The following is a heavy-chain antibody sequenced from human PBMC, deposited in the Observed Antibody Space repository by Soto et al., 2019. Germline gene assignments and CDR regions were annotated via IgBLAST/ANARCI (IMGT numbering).Heavy chain of an antibody. V-gene: IGHV1-8*01. CDR3: AREEWDEGNY. CDR2: MNPNSGNT. J-gene: IGHJ4*02. CDR1: GYTFTSYD. D-gene: IGHD1-26*01. Sequence: QVQLVQSGAEVKKPGASVKVSCKSSGYTFTSYDINWVRQATGQGLEWMGWMNPNSGNTGYAPKFQGRVTMTRDNSISNSYMGLRNWRAEYSAVYYCAREEWDEGNYWGQGTLVTVSS.